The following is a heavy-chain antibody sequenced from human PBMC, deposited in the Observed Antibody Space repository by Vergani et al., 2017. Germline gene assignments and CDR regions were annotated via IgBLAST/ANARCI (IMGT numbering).Heavy chain of an antibody. Sequence: EVQLVESGGGLVKPGGSLRLSCAASGFTFSSYSMNWVRQAPGKGLEWVSSISSSSSYIYYADSVKGRFTISRDNAKNSLYLQMNSLRAEDTAVYYCARRNGEWELLGYAFDIWGQGTMVTVSS. CDR3: ARRNGEWELLGYAFDI. V-gene: IGHV3-21*01. D-gene: IGHD1-26*01. J-gene: IGHJ3*02. CDR2: ISSSSSYI. CDR1: GFTFSSYS.